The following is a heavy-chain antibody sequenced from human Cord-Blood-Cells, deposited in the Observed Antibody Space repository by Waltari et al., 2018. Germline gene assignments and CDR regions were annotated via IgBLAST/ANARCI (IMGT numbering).Heavy chain of an antibody. CDR1: GYTFTGYY. J-gene: IGHJ3*02. CDR2: SNPNSGGT. D-gene: IGHD3-22*01. V-gene: IGHV1-2*02. CDR3: ARDPFDSSGYYGAFDI. Sequence: QVQLVQSGAEVKKPGASVKVSCKASGYTFTGYYMHWVRQAPGQGLEWMGWSNPNSGGTNYAQKFQGRVTMTRDTSISTAYIELSRLRSDDTAVYYCARDPFDSSGYYGAFDIWGQGTMVTVSS.